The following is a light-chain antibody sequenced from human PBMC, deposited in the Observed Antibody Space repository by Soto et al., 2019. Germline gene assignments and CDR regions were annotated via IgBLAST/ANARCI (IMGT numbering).Light chain of an antibody. CDR2: RNS. V-gene: IGLV1-47*01. CDR1: ASTFGRNY. CDR3: AAWDDNLSGFYV. J-gene: IGLJ1*01. Sequence: QSVLTQSPSASGTPGQRVTISCSGSASTFGRNYVYWYQQLPGTAPKLLIYRNSQRPSGVPGRFSGSKSGTSASLAISGLRSEDEADYYCAAWDDNLSGFYVFGDGTKVTVL.